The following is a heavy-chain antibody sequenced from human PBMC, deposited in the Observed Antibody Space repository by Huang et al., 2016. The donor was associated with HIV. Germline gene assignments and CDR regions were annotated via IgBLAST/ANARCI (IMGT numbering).Heavy chain of an antibody. CDR2: IYYSGST. CDR3: ARLPGSITMIRGVITDPY. D-gene: IGHD3-10*01. V-gene: IGHV4-39*02. CDR1: GGSIRSANYY. Sequence: QLQLQESGPGLVKPSETLSLTCTVSGGSIRSANYYWEGIGGIYYSGSTYYNPSLKRRVTITVDTSKNHFSLRMRSVTAADTAVYYCARLPGSITMIRGVITDPYWGQGTLVTVSS. J-gene: IGHJ4*02.